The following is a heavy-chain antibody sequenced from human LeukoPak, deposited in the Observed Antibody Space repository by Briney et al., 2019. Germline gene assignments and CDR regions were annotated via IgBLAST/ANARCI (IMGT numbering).Heavy chain of an antibody. CDR1: VGSISTYY. Sequence: SETLSLTCTVSVGSISTYYWSWIRQPPGKGLEWIGYIYYSGSTNYNPSLKSRVTISVDTSKNQFSLNLSSVTAADTAVYYCAREGEDYGDYGVGYWGQGTLVTVSS. CDR3: AREGEDYGDYGVGY. D-gene: IGHD4-17*01. V-gene: IGHV4-59*01. CDR2: IYYSGST. J-gene: IGHJ4*02.